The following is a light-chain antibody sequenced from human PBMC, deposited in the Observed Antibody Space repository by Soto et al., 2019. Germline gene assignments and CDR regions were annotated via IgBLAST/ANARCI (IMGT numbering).Light chain of an antibody. Sequence: EIVLTQSPGTLSLSPGERATLSCRASQSVSSFLAWYQQKPGQAPRLLIYDASNRATGIPTRFSGSGSGTDFTLTIISLEPEDFEVYYCQPRSNWPSFGPGTNVDIK. V-gene: IGKV3-11*01. J-gene: IGKJ3*01. CDR2: DAS. CDR3: QPRSNWPS. CDR1: QSVSSF.